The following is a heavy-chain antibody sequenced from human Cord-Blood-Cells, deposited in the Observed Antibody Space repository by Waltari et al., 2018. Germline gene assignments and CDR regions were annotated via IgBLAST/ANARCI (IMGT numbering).Heavy chain of an antibody. J-gene: IGHJ6*03. D-gene: IGHD3-3*01. CDR2: IIPIFGTA. CDR3: ARGSTPDFWSGYYYYYYMDV. Sequence: QVQLVQSGAEVKKPGSSVKVSCKASGGTFSSYAISWVRQAPGQGLEWMGGIIPIFGTANYAQKFQGRVTITADESTSTAYMELSSLRSEDTAVYYCARGSTPDFWSGYYYYYYMDVWGKGTTVTVSS. CDR1: GGTFSSYA. V-gene: IGHV1-69*01.